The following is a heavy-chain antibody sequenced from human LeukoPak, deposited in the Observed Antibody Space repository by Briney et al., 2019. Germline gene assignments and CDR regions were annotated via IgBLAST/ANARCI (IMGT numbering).Heavy chain of an antibody. J-gene: IGHJ4*02. CDR3: ASRIVPSSDFDY. CDR2: INHSGST. D-gene: IGHD5-12*01. CDR1: GGSFSGYY. Sequence: SETLSLTCAVYGGSFSGYYWSWIRQPPGKGXXWIGEINHSGSTNYNPSLKSRVTISVDTSKNQFSLKLSSVTVADTAVYYCASRIVPSSDFDYWGQGTLVTVSS. V-gene: IGHV4-34*01.